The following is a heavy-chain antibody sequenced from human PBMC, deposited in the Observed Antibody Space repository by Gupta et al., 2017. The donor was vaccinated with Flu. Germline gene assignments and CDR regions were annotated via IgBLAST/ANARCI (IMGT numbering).Heavy chain of an antibody. V-gene: IGHV3-21*01. Sequence: EVQMVESGGGLVKPGGSLRLSCAGSGFTFSIYNMNWVRQAPGKGLEWVSSISTTGSYIYYADSVKGRFTISRDNAKNSLYLQMNSLRAEDTAVYYCARVPGNRGGDCPLDYWGQGTQVTVSS. D-gene: IGHD2-21*02. CDR2: ISTTGSYI. CDR3: ARVPGNRGGDCPLDY. J-gene: IGHJ4*02. CDR1: GFTFSIYN.